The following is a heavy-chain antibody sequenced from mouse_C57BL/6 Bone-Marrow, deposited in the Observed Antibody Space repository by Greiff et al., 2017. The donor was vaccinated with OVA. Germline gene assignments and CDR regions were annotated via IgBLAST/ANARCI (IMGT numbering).Heavy chain of an antibody. D-gene: IGHD2-10*01. Sequence: QVHVKQSGAELVRPGASVTLSCKASGYTFTDYEMHWVKQTPVHGLEWIGAIDPETGGTAYNQKFKGKAILTADKSSSTAYMELRSLTSEDSAVYYCTDPYSYAMDYWGQGTSVTVSS. V-gene: IGHV1-15*01. J-gene: IGHJ4*01. CDR2: IDPETGGT. CDR1: GYTFTDYE. CDR3: TDPYSYAMDY.